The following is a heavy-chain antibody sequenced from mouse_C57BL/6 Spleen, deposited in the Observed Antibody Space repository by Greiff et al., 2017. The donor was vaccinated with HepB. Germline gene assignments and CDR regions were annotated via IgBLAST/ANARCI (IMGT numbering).Heavy chain of an antibody. Sequence: QVQLQQPGAELVKPGASVKLSCKASGYTFTSYWMHWVKQRPGQGLEWIGMIHPNSGSTNYNEKFKSKATLTVDKSSSTAYMQLSSLTSEDSAVYYCARSGSPGSSFLDYWGQGTTLTVSS. J-gene: IGHJ2*01. D-gene: IGHD1-1*01. CDR1: GYTFTSYW. CDR3: ARSGSPGSSFLDY. CDR2: IHPNSGST. V-gene: IGHV1-64*01.